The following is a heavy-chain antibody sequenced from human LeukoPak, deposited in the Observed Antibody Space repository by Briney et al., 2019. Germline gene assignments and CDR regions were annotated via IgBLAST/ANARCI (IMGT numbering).Heavy chain of an antibody. CDR2: ISYDGSNE. CDR3: AKGLISGTYNWNFDY. V-gene: IGHV3-30*18. CDR1: GFTFSSYG. D-gene: IGHD1-20*01. Sequence: GGSLRLSCAASGFTFSSYGMHWVRQAPGKGLERVAVISYDGSNEYYADSVEGRFSISRDNSKNTLYLQMNSLRVEDTAVYYCAKGLISGTYNWNFDYLGQGTLVTVSS. J-gene: IGHJ4*02.